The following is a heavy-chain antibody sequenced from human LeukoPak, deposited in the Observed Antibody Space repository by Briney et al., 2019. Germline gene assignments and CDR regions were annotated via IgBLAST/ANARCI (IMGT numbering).Heavy chain of an antibody. D-gene: IGHD3-22*01. J-gene: IGHJ3*02. V-gene: IGHV3-53*01. CDR3: ARDLDDRSGLDAFET. Sequence: GGSLRLSCAASGFSVSNNYMNWVRQASGKGLEWVSVMHSDGRTFYADSVKGRFTISRDKSKNMFYLQMDSLRAEDTAVYYCARDLDDRSGLDAFETWGQGTKVTVS. CDR2: MHSDGRT. CDR1: GFSVSNNY.